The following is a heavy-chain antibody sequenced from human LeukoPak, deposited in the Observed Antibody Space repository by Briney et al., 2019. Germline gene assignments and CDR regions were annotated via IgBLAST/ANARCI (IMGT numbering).Heavy chain of an antibody. CDR3: AKASWVSNADAVL. J-gene: IGHJ4*02. Sequence: PGGSLRLSCAASGFTFSSYAMSWVRQAPGKGLEWVSTISGSGGSTYDADSVKGRFTISRDNSKNMLYLQMNSLRAEDTAVYYCAKASWVSNADAVLWGQGTVVTVSS. CDR2: ISGSGGST. D-gene: IGHD1-1*01. CDR1: GFTFSSYA. V-gene: IGHV3-23*01.